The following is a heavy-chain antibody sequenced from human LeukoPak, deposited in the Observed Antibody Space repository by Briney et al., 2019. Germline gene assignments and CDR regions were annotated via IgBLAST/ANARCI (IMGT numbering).Heavy chain of an antibody. V-gene: IGHV3-30*02. D-gene: IGHD3-16*01. CDR2: IRYDAITQ. Sequence: GGSLRLSCAASGVTFSGYSMNWVRQAPGKGLKWVAFIRYDAITQYYADSVKGRFTISRDNSKNTLYLQMNSLRAEDTAIYYCAKDKLWGEDYFDYWGQGTLVTVSS. CDR3: AKDKLWGEDYFDY. CDR1: GVTFSGYS. J-gene: IGHJ4*02.